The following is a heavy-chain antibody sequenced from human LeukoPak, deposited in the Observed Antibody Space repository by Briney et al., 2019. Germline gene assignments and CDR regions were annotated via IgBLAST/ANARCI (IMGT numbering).Heavy chain of an antibody. CDR1: GFTFSSYA. CDR2: ISGSGGST. D-gene: IGHD2-2*01. Sequence: GGSLRLSCAASGFTFSSYAMSWVRQAPGKGLEWVSAISGSGGSTYYTDSVKGRFTISRDNSKNTLYLQMNSLRAEDTAAYYCAKDLRVIVVTYYMDVWGKGTTVTVSS. J-gene: IGHJ6*03. CDR3: AKDLRVIVVTYYMDV. V-gene: IGHV3-23*01.